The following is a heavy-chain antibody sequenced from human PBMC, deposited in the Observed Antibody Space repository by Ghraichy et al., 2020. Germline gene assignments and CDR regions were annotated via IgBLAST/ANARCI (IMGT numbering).Heavy chain of an antibody. CDR2: ISAGGSTM. CDR1: GFSFITYS. J-gene: IGHJ4*02. D-gene: IGHD2-21*02. V-gene: IGHV3-48*01. CDR3: ATEGGDVPFAY. Sequence: GESLNISCRASGFSFITYSMNWVRQAPGKGLEWVSYISAGGSTMYYADSVEGRFTISRDNAKNLLYLQMNSLRAEDTAVYYCATEGGDVPFAYWGQGTLVTVSS.